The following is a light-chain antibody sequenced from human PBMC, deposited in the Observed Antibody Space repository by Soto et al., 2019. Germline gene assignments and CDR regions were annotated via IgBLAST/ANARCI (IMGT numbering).Light chain of an antibody. CDR1: SSNIGSGYD. CDR3: QSYDDSVTAPVV. V-gene: IGLV1-40*01. Sequence: QLVLTQPPSVSGAPGQRVTISCTGTSSNIGSGYDVHWYQHLPGTAPKLLIHGNNKRPSGVPDRFSGSKSGSSASLAIAGLQAEDEGDYYCQSYDDSVTAPVVFGGGTKLTVL. J-gene: IGLJ2*01. CDR2: GNN.